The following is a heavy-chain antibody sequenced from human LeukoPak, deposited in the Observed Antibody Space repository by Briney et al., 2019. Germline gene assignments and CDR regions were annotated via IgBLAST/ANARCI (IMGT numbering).Heavy chain of an antibody. J-gene: IGHJ4*02. Sequence: SETLSLTCSVSGYSISSGYYCGWIRQPPGKGLEWIASIYHSGSAYYNPSLKSRVTISVDASKNQCTLKLSSVTAADTAVYYCARVAVTTVIKLDYWGQGTLVIVSS. V-gene: IGHV4-38-2*02. D-gene: IGHD4-11*01. CDR3: ARVAVTTVIKLDY. CDR1: GYSISSGYY. CDR2: IYHSGSA.